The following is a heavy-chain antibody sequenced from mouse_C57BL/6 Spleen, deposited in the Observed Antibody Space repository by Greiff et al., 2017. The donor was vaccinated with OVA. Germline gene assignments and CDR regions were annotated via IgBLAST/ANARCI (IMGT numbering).Heavy chain of an antibody. CDR1: GYTFTSYW. J-gene: IGHJ4*01. D-gene: IGHD4-1*01. CDR2: INPSNGGT. CDR3: ARPAKTGTRAMDY. V-gene: IGHV1-53*01. Sequence: QVQLQQPGTELVKPGASVKLSCKASGYTFTSYWMHWVKQRPGQGLEWIGNINPSNGGTNYNEKFKSKATLTVDKSSSTAYMQLISLTSEDSAVYYCARPAKTGTRAMDYWGQGTSVTVSS.